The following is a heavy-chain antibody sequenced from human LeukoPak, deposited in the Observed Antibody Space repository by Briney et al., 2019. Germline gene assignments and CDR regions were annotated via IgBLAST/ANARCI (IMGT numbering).Heavy chain of an antibody. CDR2: ISAYNGNT. J-gene: IGHJ3*02. CDR1: GYTFTSYG. Sequence: GASVTVSCKASGYTFTSYGISWVRQAPGQGLEWMGWISAYNGNTNYAQKLQGRVTMTTDTSTSTAYMELRSLRSDDTAVYYCARARDPTSHIVVVTAIGAFDIWGQGTMVTVSS. CDR3: ARARDPTSHIVVVTAIGAFDI. D-gene: IGHD2-21*02. V-gene: IGHV1-18*01.